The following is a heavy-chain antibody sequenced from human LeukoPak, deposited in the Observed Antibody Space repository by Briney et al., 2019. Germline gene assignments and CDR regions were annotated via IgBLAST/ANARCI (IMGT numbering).Heavy chain of an antibody. CDR2: IKRKSDGGTT. CDR3: TTEGYTYGNHGLDI. V-gene: IGHV3-15*01. CDR1: GFTFNNAW. D-gene: IGHD5-18*01. J-gene: IGHJ3*02. Sequence: GGSLRLSCAASGFTFNNAWMSWVRQAPGKGLEWVGHIKRKSDGGTTDYAAPVKGRFTISRDDSKNTLYVQMNNLEIEDTAVCYCTTEGYTYGNHGLDIWGQGTMVTVSS.